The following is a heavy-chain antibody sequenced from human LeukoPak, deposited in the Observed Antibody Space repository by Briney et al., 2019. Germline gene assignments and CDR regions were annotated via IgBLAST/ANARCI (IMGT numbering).Heavy chain of an antibody. D-gene: IGHD5-12*01. CDR2: ISAYNGNT. Sequence: ASVKVSCKASGYTFTSYGISWVRQAPGQGLEWMGWISAYNGNTNYAQKFQGRVTMTEDTSTDTAYMELSSLRSEDTAVYYCATAFRLGRYYFDYWGQGTLVTVSS. V-gene: IGHV1-18*01. CDR1: GYTFTSYG. J-gene: IGHJ4*02. CDR3: ATAFRLGRYYFDY.